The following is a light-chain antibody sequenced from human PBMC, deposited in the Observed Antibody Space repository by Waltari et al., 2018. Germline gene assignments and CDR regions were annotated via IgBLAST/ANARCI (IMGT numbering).Light chain of an antibody. CDR2: DVS. CDR3: QQYDSLPST. J-gene: IGKJ4*01. Sequence: DLQLTQSPSSLSASVGDRVTITCQASQDISNFLNWYQQKPGKAPKALIYDVSQLETEFTLIINSLQPEDIGTYYCQQYDSLPSTFGGGTKVEIQ. V-gene: IGKV1-33*01. CDR1: QDISNF.